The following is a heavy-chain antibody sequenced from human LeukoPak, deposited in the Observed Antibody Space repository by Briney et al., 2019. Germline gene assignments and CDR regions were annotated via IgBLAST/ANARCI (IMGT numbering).Heavy chain of an antibody. J-gene: IGHJ4*02. V-gene: IGHV1-24*01. Sequence: ASVKVSCKVSGYTLTELSMHWVRQAPGKGLEWMGGFDPEDGETIYAQKFQGRVTMTEDTSTDTAYMELSSLRSEDTAVYYCATDYDILTGIDYWGQGTLVTVSS. CDR3: ATDYDILTGIDY. CDR1: GYTLTELS. CDR2: FDPEDGET. D-gene: IGHD3-9*01.